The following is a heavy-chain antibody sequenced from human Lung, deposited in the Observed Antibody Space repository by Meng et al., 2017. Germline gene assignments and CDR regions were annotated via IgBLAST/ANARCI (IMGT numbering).Heavy chain of an antibody. Sequence: QGELQESGPGLVKASETLSLTCTVSGGSINNYYWSWIRQPAGKGLEWIGRIYSSGSTDYNPSLRSRVTMSVDTSKNQFSLKLTSVTAADTAVYYCTRQFFDYVWGSYRPNWFDAWGQGTLVTVSS. V-gene: IGHV4-4*07. CDR2: IYSSGST. CDR1: GGSINNYY. J-gene: IGHJ5*02. CDR3: TRQFFDYVWGSYRPNWFDA. D-gene: IGHD3-16*01.